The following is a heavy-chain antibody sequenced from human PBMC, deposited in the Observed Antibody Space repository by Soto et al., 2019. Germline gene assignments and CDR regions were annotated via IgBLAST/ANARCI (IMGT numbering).Heavy chain of an antibody. V-gene: IGHV3-30-3*01. CDR1: GFTFSSYA. J-gene: IGHJ6*02. CDR3: ASSGYCSSTSCQPYYYYYYGMDV. D-gene: IGHD2-2*01. CDR2: ISYDGSNK. Sequence: VQLVESGGGVVQPGRSLRLSCAASGFTFSSYAMHWVRQAPGKGLEWVAVISYDGSNKYYADSVKGRFTISRDNSNNTLYLQMNSLRAEDTAVYYCASSGYCSSTSCQPYYYYYYGMDVWGQGTTVTVSS.